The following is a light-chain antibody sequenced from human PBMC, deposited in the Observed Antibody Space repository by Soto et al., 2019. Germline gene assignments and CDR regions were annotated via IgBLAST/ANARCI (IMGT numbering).Light chain of an antibody. Sequence: DIQMTQSPSSLSASIGDRVTITCRASQDIGSSLAWFQQKPGKPPKVLIYAASYLQSGVSSRFSASGWGTHFTLTSSRLQPEDVASYYCQKYTSAPRTFGQGTKLEIK. J-gene: IGKJ1*01. V-gene: IGKV1-27*01. CDR3: QKYTSAPRT. CDR1: QDIGSS. CDR2: AAS.